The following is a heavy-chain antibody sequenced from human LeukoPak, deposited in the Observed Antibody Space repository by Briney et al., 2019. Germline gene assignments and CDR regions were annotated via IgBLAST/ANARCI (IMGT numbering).Heavy chain of an antibody. CDR2: IIPIFGTA. CDR1: GGTFSSYA. Sequence: SVKVSCKASGGTFSSYAISWVRQAPGQGLEWMGGIIPIFGTANYAQKFQGRVTITTDESTSTAYMELSSLRSEDTAVYYCARDHYYDSSGYSAFDYWGQGTLVTVSS. CDR3: ARDHYYDSSGYSAFDY. D-gene: IGHD3-22*01. V-gene: IGHV1-69*05. J-gene: IGHJ4*02.